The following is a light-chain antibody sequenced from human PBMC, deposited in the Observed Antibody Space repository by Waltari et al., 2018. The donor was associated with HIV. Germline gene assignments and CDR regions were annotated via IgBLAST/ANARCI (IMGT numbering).Light chain of an antibody. CDR1: SSNIGGRNY. CDR2: KHD. CDR3: AAWYDSLNGVV. V-gene: IGLV1-47*01. Sequence: QSVLTQSPSASGTPGQRVIISCSGSSSNIGGRNYVNWYQLLPGTDPKLLIYKHDQLPSGVPYRFSGSMAGTSASLAIRGLRSEDEADYYCAAWYDSLNGVVFGGGTKLTVL. J-gene: IGLJ2*01.